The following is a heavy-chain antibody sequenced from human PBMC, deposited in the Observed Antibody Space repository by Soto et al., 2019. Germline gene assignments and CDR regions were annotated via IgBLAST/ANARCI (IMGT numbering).Heavy chain of an antibody. CDR1: GYTFTGYC. CDR3: ARDRGIAAAPWFDP. Sequence: ASVNVSCKASGYTFTGYCMQWVRQAPGQGLEWMGWINPNSGGTNYAQKFQGWVTMTRDTSISTAYMELSRLRSDDTAVYYCARDRGIAAAPWFDPWGQGTLVTVSS. D-gene: IGHD6-13*01. J-gene: IGHJ5*02. CDR2: INPNSGGT. V-gene: IGHV1-2*04.